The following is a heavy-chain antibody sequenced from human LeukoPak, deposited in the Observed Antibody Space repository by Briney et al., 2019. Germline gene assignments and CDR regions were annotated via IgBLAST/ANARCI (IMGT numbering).Heavy chain of an antibody. V-gene: IGHV1-2*02. J-gene: IGHJ5*02. CDR2: INPNSGGT. D-gene: IGHD2-2*01. CDR1: GYTFTGYY. CDR3: AREYCSSTSCINRWFDP. Sequence: ASVKVSCKASGYTFTGYYMHWVRQAPGQGLEWMGWINPNSGGTNYAQKFQGRVTMTRDTSISTAYMGLSRLRSDDTAVYYCAREYCSSTSCINRWFDPWGQGTLVTVSS.